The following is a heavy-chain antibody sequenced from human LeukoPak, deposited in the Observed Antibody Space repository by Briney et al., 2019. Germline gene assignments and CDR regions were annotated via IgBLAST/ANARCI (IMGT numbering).Heavy chain of an antibody. CDR3: ARHVDYTYDFWSGYYKGYAFDI. V-gene: IGHV1-18*01. J-gene: IGHJ3*02. CDR1: GYTFTSYG. CDR2: ISAYNGNT. D-gene: IGHD3-3*01. Sequence: GASVKVSCKASGYTFTSYGISWVRQAPGQGLEWMGWISAYNGNTNYAQKLQGRVTMTTDTSTSTAYMELRSLRSDDTAVYYCARHVDYTYDFWSGYYKGYAFDIWGQGIMVTVSS.